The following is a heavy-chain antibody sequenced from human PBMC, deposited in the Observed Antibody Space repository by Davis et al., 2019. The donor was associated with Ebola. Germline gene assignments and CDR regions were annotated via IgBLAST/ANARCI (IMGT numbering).Heavy chain of an antibody. Sequence: PGGSLRLSCAASGFTFSSYSMNWVRQAPGKGLEWVSSISSSSSYIYYADSVKGRFTISRDNAKNSLYLQMNSLRAEDTAVYYCARGHYYGSGSYPLGYCSGGSCYPDYWGQGTLVTVSS. D-gene: IGHD2-15*01. CDR1: GFTFSSYS. CDR3: ARGHYYGSGSYPLGYCSGGSCYPDY. V-gene: IGHV3-21*01. CDR2: ISSSSSYI. J-gene: IGHJ4*02.